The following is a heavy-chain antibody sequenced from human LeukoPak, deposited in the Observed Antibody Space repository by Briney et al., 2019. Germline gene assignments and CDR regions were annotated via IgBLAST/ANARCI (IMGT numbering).Heavy chain of an antibody. CDR1: GGSFSGYY. Sequence: SETLSLTCAVYGGSFSGYYWSWLRQPPGKGLEWIGEINHSGSTNYNPSLKSRVTISVDTSRNQFSLKLSSVTAADTAVYYCARGRGRSPLWLVSTPLYFDYWGQGTLVTVSS. J-gene: IGHJ4*02. CDR2: INHSGST. V-gene: IGHV4-34*01. CDR3: ARGRGRSPLWLVSTPLYFDY. D-gene: IGHD5/OR15-5a*01.